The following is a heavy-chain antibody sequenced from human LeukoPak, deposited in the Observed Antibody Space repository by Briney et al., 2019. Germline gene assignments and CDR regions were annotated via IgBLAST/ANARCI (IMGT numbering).Heavy chain of an antibody. CDR1: GFTFSSSN. CDR3: AKEGATMIVVVTMYYFDY. D-gene: IGHD3-22*01. J-gene: IGHJ4*02. V-gene: IGHV3-48*01. Sequence: GGSLRLSCAASGFTFSSSNLNWVRRAPGKGLEWVSYISSTSATIYYGDSVKGRFTISRDNSKNTLYLQMDSLRAEGTAVYYCAKEGATMIVVVTMYYFDYWGQGTLVTVSS. CDR2: ISSTSATI.